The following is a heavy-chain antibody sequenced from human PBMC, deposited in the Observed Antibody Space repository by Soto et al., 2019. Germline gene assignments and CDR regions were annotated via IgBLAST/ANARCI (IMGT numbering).Heavy chain of an antibody. CDR2: IYYSGST. J-gene: IGHJ5*02. Sequence: SETLSLTCTVSGGSISSGGYYWSWIRQHPGKGLEWIGYIYYSGSTYYNPSLKSRVTISVDTSKNQFSLKLSSVTAADTAVYYCARAATLSLAVAGNGNWFDPWGQGTLVTVSS. V-gene: IGHV4-31*03. D-gene: IGHD6-19*01. CDR1: GGSISSGGYY. CDR3: ARAATLSLAVAGNGNWFDP.